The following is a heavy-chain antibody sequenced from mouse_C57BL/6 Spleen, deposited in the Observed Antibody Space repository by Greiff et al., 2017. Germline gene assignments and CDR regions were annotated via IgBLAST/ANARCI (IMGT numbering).Heavy chain of an antibody. D-gene: IGHD2-12*01. CDR1: GYSFTGYY. V-gene: IGHV1-42*01. CDR3: ARREKNPPYYKRYFDV. CDR2: INPSTGGT. J-gene: IGHJ1*03. Sequence: VQLQQSGPELVKPGASVKISCKASGYSFTGYYMNWVKQSPEKSLEWIGEINPSTGGTTYNQKFKAKATLTVDKSSSTAYMQLKSLTSEDSAVYYCARREKNPPYYKRYFDVWGTGTTVTVSS.